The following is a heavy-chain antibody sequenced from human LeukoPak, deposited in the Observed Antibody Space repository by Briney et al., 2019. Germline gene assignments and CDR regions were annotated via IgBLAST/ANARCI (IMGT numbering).Heavy chain of an antibody. Sequence: GGSLRLSCAASGFTVSSNYMSWVRQAPGKGLEWVSVIYTSGGTYYAASVKGRFTISIDNSKNTLYLQMTSLRAEDAAVYYCARIIREVTAIIYFDDWGQGTLVTVSS. CDR3: ARIIREVTAIIYFDD. V-gene: IGHV3-66*01. J-gene: IGHJ4*02. D-gene: IGHD2-21*02. CDR2: IYTSGGT. CDR1: GFTVSSNY.